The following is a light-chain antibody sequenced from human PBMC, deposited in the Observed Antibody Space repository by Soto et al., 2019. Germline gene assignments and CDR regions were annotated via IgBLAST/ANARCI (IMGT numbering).Light chain of an antibody. Sequence: QSALTQPRSVSGSPGQSVTISCTGTSSDVGGYNYVSWYRQHPGKAPKLMIYDVTKRPSGVPDRFSGSKSGNTASLTISGLQAEDEAHYYCCSSAGTYTSVFGGGTKLTVL. CDR3: CSSAGTYTSV. V-gene: IGLV2-11*01. J-gene: IGLJ3*02. CDR1: SSDVGGYNY. CDR2: DVT.